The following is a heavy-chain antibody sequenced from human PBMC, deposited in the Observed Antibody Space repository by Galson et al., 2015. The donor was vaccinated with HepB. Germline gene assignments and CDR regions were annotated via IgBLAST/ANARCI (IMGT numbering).Heavy chain of an antibody. V-gene: IGHV3-7*03. Sequence: SLRLSCAASGFTFSSYWMTWVRQAPGKGLEWVGNIKEDGSDKHYVDSVKGRFTISRDNAKNSVYLQMNSLRAEDTAVYYCARDQVPAAQSGYYYYGMDVWGQGTTVTVSS. CDR3: ARDQVPAAQSGYYYYGMDV. CDR1: GFTFSSYW. D-gene: IGHD2-2*01. J-gene: IGHJ6*02. CDR2: IKEDGSDK.